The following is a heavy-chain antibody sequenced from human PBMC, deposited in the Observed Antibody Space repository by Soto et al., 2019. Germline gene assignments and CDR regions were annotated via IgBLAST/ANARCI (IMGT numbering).Heavy chain of an antibody. CDR1: GVYISSYY. D-gene: IGHD6-13*01. V-gene: IGHV4-59*01. J-gene: IGHJ3*02. CDR2: IYDSEST. Sequence: PPETLSLTCTVSGVYISSYYWSWIRQPPGKGLEWIEYIYDSESTNYNPSLKSRVTISVDTSKYQFSLKLSSVTAAVSSFYYCARGGASSSWYGSAFDIWGQGTMVTVSS. CDR3: ARGGASSSWYGSAFDI.